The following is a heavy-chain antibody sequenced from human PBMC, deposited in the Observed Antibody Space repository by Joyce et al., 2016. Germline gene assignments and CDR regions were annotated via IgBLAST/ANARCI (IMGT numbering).Heavy chain of an antibody. CDR2: IDPKRGDT. CDR1: GYTFSGSS. D-gene: IGHD6-13*01. Sequence: QVQLVQSEAELKKSGASVKVSCKASGYTFSGSSIHWVRQAPGQGLEWMGWIDPKRGDTDDAQKFQGWVTITRDTSSSTAYMEVRRLRSEDTAVYYCARGAGSFWYFDLWGRGTLVTVSS. CDR3: ARGAGSFWYFDL. V-gene: IGHV1-2*04. J-gene: IGHJ2*01.